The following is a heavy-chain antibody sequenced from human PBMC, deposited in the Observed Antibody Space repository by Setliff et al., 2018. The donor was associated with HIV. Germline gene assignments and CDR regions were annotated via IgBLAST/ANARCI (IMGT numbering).Heavy chain of an antibody. Sequence: PSETLSLTCAVSGYSDSSSYWWGWIRQPPGKGLEWIGWIGYIYKGGSTYYNPSLKSRVTMSVDTSKNHFSLKLRSVTAVDTAVYYCARSALWFGEADWYFDLWGRGALVTVSS. J-gene: IGHJ2*01. V-gene: IGHV4-28*01. CDR1: GYSDSSSYW. CDR3: ARSALWFGEADWYFDL. CDR2: IYKGGST. D-gene: IGHD3-10*01.